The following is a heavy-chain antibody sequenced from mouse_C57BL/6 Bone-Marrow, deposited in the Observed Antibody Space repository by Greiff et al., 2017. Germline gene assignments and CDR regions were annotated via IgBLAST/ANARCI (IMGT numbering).Heavy chain of an antibody. Sequence: VQLQQSGAELVRPGASVKLSCTASGFNIKDDYMHWVKQRPEQGLEWIGWIDPENGDTEYASKFQGKATITSDTSSNPAYLQLSSLTSEDTAVYYCTIYYYGSYWGQGTTLTVSS. V-gene: IGHV14-4*01. CDR3: TIYYYGSY. J-gene: IGHJ2*01. CDR2: IDPENGDT. CDR1: GFNIKDDY. D-gene: IGHD1-1*01.